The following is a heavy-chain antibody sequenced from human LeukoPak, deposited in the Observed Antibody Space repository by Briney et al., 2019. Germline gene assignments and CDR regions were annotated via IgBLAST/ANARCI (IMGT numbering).Heavy chain of an antibody. J-gene: IGHJ3*02. CDR1: GGTFSSYA. V-gene: IGHV1-69*06. D-gene: IGHD4-17*01. Sequence: GASVKVSCKASGGTFSSYAISWVRQAPGQGLEWMGGIIPIFGTANHAQKFQGRVTITADKSTSTAYMELSSLRSEDTAVYYCARDLADYGDKPWEGGAFDIWGQGTMVTVSS. CDR2: IIPIFGTA. CDR3: ARDLADYGDKPWEGGAFDI.